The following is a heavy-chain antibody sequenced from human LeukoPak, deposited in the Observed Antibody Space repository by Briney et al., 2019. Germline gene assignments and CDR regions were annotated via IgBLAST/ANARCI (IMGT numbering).Heavy chain of an antibody. D-gene: IGHD1-26*01. Sequence: GGSLRLSCAASGFTFSDYALTWVGQAPGKGREGVAAISGDDDVTTNYSDSGKGRFTISRDSSKSTRYLHMNILRAGDTAVYYCARGTSGKYYQFDYWGQGTLVTVSS. CDR3: ARGTSGKYYQFDY. CDR1: GFTFSDYA. CDR2: ISGDDDVTT. V-gene: IGHV3-23*01. J-gene: IGHJ4*02.